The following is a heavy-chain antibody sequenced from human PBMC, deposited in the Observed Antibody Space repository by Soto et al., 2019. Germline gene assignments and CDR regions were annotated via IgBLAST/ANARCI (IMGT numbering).Heavy chain of an antibody. J-gene: IGHJ5*01. Sequence: PSQTLSLTCAISGDSVSTNSATWDWIRHSPSRGLEWLGRTYYRSKWYNDYAVSVKGRITINPDTSNNQLSLQLNSVTPDDTAVYYCARLIGNSWLDSWGQGTLVPSPQ. CDR1: GDSVSTNSAT. CDR2: TYYRSKWYN. CDR3: ARLIGNSWLDS. D-gene: IGHD2-8*01. V-gene: IGHV6-1*01.